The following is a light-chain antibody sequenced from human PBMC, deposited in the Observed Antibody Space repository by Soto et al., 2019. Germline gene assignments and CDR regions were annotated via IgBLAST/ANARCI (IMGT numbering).Light chain of an antibody. J-gene: IGKJ2*01. Sequence: LQMTQPPSTLSASVGDRVTITCRASQSISSWLAWYQQKPGKAPKLLIYKASSLESGVPSRFSGSGSGTEFTLTISSLQPDDFATYYCQQYNSYSYTFGQGTKVDIK. CDR2: KAS. CDR1: QSISSW. V-gene: IGKV1-5*03. CDR3: QQYNSYSYT.